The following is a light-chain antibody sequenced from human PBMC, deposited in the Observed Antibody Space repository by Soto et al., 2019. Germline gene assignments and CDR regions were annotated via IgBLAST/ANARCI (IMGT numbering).Light chain of an antibody. CDR3: QQYGSIPYT. CDR1: ETVSSSY. CDR2: AAS. Sequence: EIVLTHSPGTLSLSPCERATLSCRASETVSSSYLAWYQQKPGQAPRLLIYAASRRATGIPDRFSGSGSGTDFTLTISRLEPEDFAVYHCQQYGSIPYTFGQGTRLEIK. V-gene: IGKV3-20*01. J-gene: IGKJ5*01.